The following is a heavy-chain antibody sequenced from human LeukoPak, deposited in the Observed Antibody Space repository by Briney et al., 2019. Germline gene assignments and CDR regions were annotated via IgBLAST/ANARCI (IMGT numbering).Heavy chain of an antibody. Sequence: SETLSLTCAVYGGSFSGYYWSWIRQPPGKGLEWIGEINHSGSTNYNPSLKSRVTISVDTSKNQFSLKLSSVTAADTAVYYCARGTPRGIAARWHYYYYYMDVWGKGTTVTVSS. CDR2: INHSGST. J-gene: IGHJ6*03. CDR1: GGSFSGYY. CDR3: ARGTPRGIAARWHYYYYYMDV. D-gene: IGHD6-6*01. V-gene: IGHV4-34*01.